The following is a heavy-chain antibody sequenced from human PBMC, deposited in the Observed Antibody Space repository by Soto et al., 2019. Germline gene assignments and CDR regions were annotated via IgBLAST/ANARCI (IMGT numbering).Heavy chain of an antibody. CDR1: GYTFTGYH. D-gene: IGHD3-3*01. CDR3: ARERTIFGVVTLAYYYYGMDV. J-gene: IGHJ6*02. Sequence: RASVKVSCKASGYTFTGYHMHWVRQAPGQGLEWMGWINPSSGGTNYAQKFQGRVTMTRDTSISTAYMELSRLRSDDTAVYYCARERTIFGVVTLAYYYYGMDVWGQGTTVTVSS. V-gene: IGHV1-2*02. CDR2: INPSSGGT.